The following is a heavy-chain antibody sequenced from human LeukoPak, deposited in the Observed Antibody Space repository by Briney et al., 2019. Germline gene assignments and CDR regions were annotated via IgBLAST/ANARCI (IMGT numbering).Heavy chain of an antibody. J-gene: IGHJ4*02. Sequence: KLSQTLSLTCTVSGGSISSGSYYWSWIRQPAGKGLEWIGRIYTSGSTNYNPSLKSRVTISVDTSKNQFSLKLSSVTAADTAVYYCARELVYSYGHFDYWGQGTLVTVSS. D-gene: IGHD5-18*01. CDR2: IYTSGST. CDR1: GGSISSGSYY. CDR3: ARELVYSYGHFDY. V-gene: IGHV4-61*02.